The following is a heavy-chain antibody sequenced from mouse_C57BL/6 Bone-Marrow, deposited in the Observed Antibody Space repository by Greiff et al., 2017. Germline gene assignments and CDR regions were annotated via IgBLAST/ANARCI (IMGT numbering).Heavy chain of an antibody. J-gene: IGHJ3*01. CDR1: GYAFSSSW. V-gene: IGHV1-82*01. CDR2: IYPGDGDT. CDR3: APLYGSSYGGFAY. D-gene: IGHD1-1*01. Sequence: QVQLKQSGPELVKPGASVKISCKASGYAFSSSWMNWVKQRPGKGLEWIGRIYPGDGDTNYNGKFKGKATLTADKSSSTAYMQLSSLTSEDSAVYFCAPLYGSSYGGFAYWGQGTLVTVSA.